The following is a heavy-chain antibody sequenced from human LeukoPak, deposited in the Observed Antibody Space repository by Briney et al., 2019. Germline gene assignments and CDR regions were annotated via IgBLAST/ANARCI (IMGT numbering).Heavy chain of an antibody. CDR3: ASALWEVLLMVYGGFDY. J-gene: IGHJ4*02. CDR2: ISYDGSNK. D-gene: IGHD2-8*01. CDR1: GFTFSSYA. Sequence: SGGSLRLSCAASGFTFSSYAIHWVRQAPDKGLEWVAVISYDGSNKYYADSVKGRFTISRDNSKNTLYLQMNSLRAEDTAVYYCASALWEVLLMVYGGFDYWGQGTLVTVSS. V-gene: IGHV3-30-3*01.